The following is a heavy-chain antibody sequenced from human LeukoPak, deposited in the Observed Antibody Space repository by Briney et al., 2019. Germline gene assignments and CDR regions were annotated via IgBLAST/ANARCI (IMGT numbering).Heavy chain of an antibody. CDR3: ASDIVATSGDF. V-gene: IGHV3-11*01. J-gene: IGHJ4*02. CDR1: GIPFSDVY. D-gene: IGHD5-12*01. CDR2: ITSAGRAI. Sequence: GGSLRLSCAASGIPFSDVYMSWSRQAPGKGLEWVSYITSAGRAIYYADSVQGRFTISRDNARNSLYLQMNGLRSEDTAVYYCASDIVATSGDFWGQGTLVTVSS.